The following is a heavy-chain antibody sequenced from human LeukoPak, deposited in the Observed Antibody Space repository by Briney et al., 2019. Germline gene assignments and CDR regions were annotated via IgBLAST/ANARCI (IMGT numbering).Heavy chain of an antibody. CDR1: GYTFTSYG. D-gene: IGHD2-15*01. J-gene: IGHJ6*02. CDR2: ISAYNGNT. Sequence: ASVKASCKASGYTFTSYGISWVRQAPGQGLEWMGWISAYNGNTNYAQKLQGRVTMTTDTSTSTAYMELRSLRSDDTAVYYCASPAATHYYGMDVWGLGTTVTVSS. CDR3: ASPAATHYYGMDV. V-gene: IGHV1-18*01.